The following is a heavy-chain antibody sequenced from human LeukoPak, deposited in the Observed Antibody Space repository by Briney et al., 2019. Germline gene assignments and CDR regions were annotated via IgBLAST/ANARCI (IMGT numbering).Heavy chain of an antibody. V-gene: IGHV1-24*01. CDR2: FDPEDGET. CDR3: ATETQWELLRDGALDI. D-gene: IGHD1-26*01. CDR1: GCTLTELS. J-gene: IGHJ3*02. Sequence: ASVKVSCKDSGCTLTELSMQWVRQAPGKGLEWMAGFDPEDGETIYAQKFQGRVTMTEDTSTDTAYMELSSLRAEDTAVYYCATETQWELLRDGALDIWGLGTMVTVSS.